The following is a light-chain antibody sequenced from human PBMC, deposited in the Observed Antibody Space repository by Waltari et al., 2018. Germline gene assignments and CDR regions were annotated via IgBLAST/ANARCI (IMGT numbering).Light chain of an antibody. CDR3: QSADSSGAYRV. CDR1: ALPQQY. CDR2: KDN. J-gene: IGLJ3*02. Sequence: SYELTQPPPVAVSPGQTARIPCSGDALPQQYDNWYQKKAGHAPTLGKYKDNERPSGIPERFSGSSSGTIFTLTISGVQAEDEADYYCQSADSSGAYRVFGGGTKLTVL. V-gene: IGLV3-25*03.